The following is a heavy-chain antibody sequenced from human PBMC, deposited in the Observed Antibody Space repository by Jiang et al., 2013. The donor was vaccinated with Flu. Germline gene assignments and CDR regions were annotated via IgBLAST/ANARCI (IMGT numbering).Heavy chain of an antibody. Sequence: GPGLVKPSETLSLTCTVSGGSISSSSYYWGWIRQPPGKGLEWIGSIYYRGSTYYNPSLKSRVTISVDTSKNQFSLKLSSVTAADTAVYYCARHNTRDFWLPGSYYCYYMDVWGKGTTVTVSS. CDR2: IYYRGST. J-gene: IGHJ6*03. CDR1: GGSISSSSYY. D-gene: IGHD3-3*01. CDR3: ARHNTRDFWLPGSYYCYYMDV. V-gene: IGHV4-39*01.